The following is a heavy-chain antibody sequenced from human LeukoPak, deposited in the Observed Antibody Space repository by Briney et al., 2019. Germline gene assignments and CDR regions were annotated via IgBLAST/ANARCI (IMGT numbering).Heavy chain of an antibody. D-gene: IGHD6-19*01. CDR1: GLTFSSYA. CDR3: ARVGLAVADNGFDY. CDR2: ISGSGSST. J-gene: IGHJ4*02. V-gene: IGHV3-23*01. Sequence: GGSLRLSCAASGLTFSSYAMGWVRQAPGKGLEWVSAISGSGSSTYYADSVKGRFTISRDNSKNTLYLQMNSLRAEDTAVYYCARVGLAVADNGFDYWGQGTLVTVSS.